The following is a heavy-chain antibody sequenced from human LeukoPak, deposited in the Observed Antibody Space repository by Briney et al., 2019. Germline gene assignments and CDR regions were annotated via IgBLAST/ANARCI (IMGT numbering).Heavy chain of an antibody. CDR2: IYYSGST. Sequence: SETLSLTCTVSGGSISSYYWSWIRQPPGKGLEWIGYIYYSGSTNYNPSLKSRVTISVDTSKNQLSLKLSSVTAADTAVYYCAGCGGDCYPFYYYGMDVWGQGTTVTVSS. CDR3: AGCGGDCYPFYYYGMDV. D-gene: IGHD2-21*02. CDR1: GGSISSYY. V-gene: IGHV4-59*08. J-gene: IGHJ6*02.